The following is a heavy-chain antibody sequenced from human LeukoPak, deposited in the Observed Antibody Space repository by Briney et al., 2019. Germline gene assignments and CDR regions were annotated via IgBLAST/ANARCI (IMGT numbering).Heavy chain of an antibody. J-gene: IGHJ6*02. CDR3: AREGDFWSGYYTWGKYYYYYGMDV. D-gene: IGHD3-3*01. CDR1: GFTFSNAW. CDR2: ISSSSSTI. Sequence: PGGSLRLSCAASGFTFSNAWMNWVRQAPGKGLEWVSYISSSSSTIYYADSVKGRFTISRDNAKNSLYLQMNSLRAEDTAVYYCAREGDFWSGYYTWGKYYYYYGMDVWGQGTTVTVSS. V-gene: IGHV3-48*01.